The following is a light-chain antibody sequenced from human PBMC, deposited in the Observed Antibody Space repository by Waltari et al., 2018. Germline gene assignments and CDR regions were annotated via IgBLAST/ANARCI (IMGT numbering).Light chain of an antibody. J-gene: IGKJ1*01. Sequence: EIVITPSPVTLSLSPGERASLSCRASQTVNSDLAWYQQMPGQAPRLLIYGASTRATGIPARFSGSGSGTEFTLTISSLQSEDFAVYYCQQYSNWPPWTFGQGTKVEIK. V-gene: IGKV3-15*01. CDR3: QQYSNWPPWT. CDR1: QTVNSD. CDR2: GAS.